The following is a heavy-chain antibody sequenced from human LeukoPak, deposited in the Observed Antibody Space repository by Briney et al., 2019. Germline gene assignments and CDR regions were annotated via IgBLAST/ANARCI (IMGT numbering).Heavy chain of an antibody. CDR2: ITGCGDIT. D-gene: IGHD3-9*01. CDR1: GFIFRNYA. CDR3: AKWGDFDILTGYYVPDF. Sequence: PGASLRLSCAASGFIFRNYAMSWVRQAPGKRLEWVSAITGCGDITYYADSVKGRFTISRDNSKNTLYVEMNTLRAEDTAVYYCAKWGDFDILTGYYVPDFWGQGTLVTVSS. V-gene: IGHV3-23*01. J-gene: IGHJ4*02.